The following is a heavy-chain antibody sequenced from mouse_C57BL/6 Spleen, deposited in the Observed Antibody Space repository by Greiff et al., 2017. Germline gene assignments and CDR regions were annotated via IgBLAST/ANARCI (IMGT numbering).Heavy chain of an antibody. CDR2: IYPGDGDT. J-gene: IGHJ4*01. CDR3: ARSLPAMDD. V-gene: IGHV1-82*01. CDR1: GYAFSSSW. Sequence: VQLQQSGPELVKPGASVKISCKASGYAFSSSWMNWVKQRPGKGLEWIGRIYPGDGDTNYNGKCKGKATLTADKSSSTAYMQRSSLTSEDSAVYFCARSLPAMDDWGQGTSVTVSS.